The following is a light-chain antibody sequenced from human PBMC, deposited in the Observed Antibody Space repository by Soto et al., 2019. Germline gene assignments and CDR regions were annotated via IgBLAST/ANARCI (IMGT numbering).Light chain of an antibody. CDR2: EVS. CDR1: SSDVGGYTY. CDR3: SSYAGITPYV. V-gene: IGLV2-8*01. Sequence: QSVLTQPPSASGSPGQSVTISCTGTSSDVGGYTYVSWYQQHPGKAPKLMIYEVSKRPSGVPDRFSGSKSGNTASLTAPGLQAEDEADYYCSSYAGITPYVFGTGTKVTVL. J-gene: IGLJ1*01.